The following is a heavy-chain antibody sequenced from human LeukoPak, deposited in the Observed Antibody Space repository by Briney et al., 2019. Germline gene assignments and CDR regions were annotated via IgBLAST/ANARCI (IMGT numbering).Heavy chain of an antibody. CDR2: ISRSGGST. V-gene: IGHV3-23*01. J-gene: IGHJ4*02. CDR3: AKRNSSGWYYFDY. D-gene: IGHD6-19*01. Sequence: GGSLRLSCAASGFTFGSYVMSWVRQAPGKGLEWVSGISRSGGSTYPDSVKGRFTISRDNSKNTLYLQMNSLRAEDTAVYYCAKRNSSGWYYFDYWGQGTLVTVSS. CDR1: GFTFGSYV.